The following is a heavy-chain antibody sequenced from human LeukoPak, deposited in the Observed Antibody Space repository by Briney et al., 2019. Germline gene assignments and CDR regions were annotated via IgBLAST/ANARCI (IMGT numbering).Heavy chain of an antibody. V-gene: IGHV3-23*01. CDR3: AKEGEDIVVVVAATPVDY. CDR2: ISGSGRST. CDR1: GFTFSGYG. Sequence: PGGSLRLSCAASGFTFSGYGMSWVRQAPGKGLEWVSSISGSGRSTHYADSVKGRFTISRDNSKNTLYLQMNSLRAEDTAVYYCAKEGEDIVVVVAATPVDYWGQGTLVTVSS. J-gene: IGHJ4*02. D-gene: IGHD2-15*01.